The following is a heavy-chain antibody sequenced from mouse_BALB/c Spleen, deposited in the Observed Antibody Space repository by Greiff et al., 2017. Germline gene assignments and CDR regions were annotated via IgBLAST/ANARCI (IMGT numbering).Heavy chain of an antibody. J-gene: IGHJ4*01. CDR3: AREYYAMDY. CDR1: GYTFTSYW. V-gene: IGHV1-7*01. CDR2: IIPSTGYT. Sequence: QVQLQQSGAELVKPGDSLKLSCKVSGYTFTSYWMPWVKQRPEQGLEWIEYIIPSTGYTKYNQKFKGKVTFTADKSYIPVYMQLSSLTSEDSAVYYCAREYYAMDYWGQGTSVTVSA.